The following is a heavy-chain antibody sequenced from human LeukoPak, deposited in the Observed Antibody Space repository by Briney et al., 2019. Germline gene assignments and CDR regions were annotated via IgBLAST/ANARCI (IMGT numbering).Heavy chain of an antibody. Sequence: KPSQTLSLTCAVSGGSISSGGYSWSWIRQPPGKGLEWIGYIYYSGSTYYNPSLKSRVTISVDTSKNQFSLKLNSVTAADTAVYYCARETTVTTTYDYWGQGTLVTVSS. V-gene: IGHV4-30-4*07. CDR2: IYYSGST. D-gene: IGHD4-17*01. CDR3: ARETTVTTTYDY. CDR1: GGSISSGGYS. J-gene: IGHJ4*02.